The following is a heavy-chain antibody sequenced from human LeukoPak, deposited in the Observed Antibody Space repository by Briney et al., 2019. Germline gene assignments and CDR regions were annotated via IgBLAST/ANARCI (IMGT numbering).Heavy chain of an antibody. CDR2: INPNSGGT. V-gene: IGHV1-2*02. J-gene: IGHJ4*02. CDR3: AGDGITMVRGVIANSFDY. CDR1: GYTFTGYY. D-gene: IGHD3-10*01. Sequence: GASVKVSCKASGYTFTGYYMHWVRQDPGQGLEWMGWINPNSGGTNYAQKFQGRVTMTRDTSISTAYMELSRLRSDDTAVYYCAGDGITMVRGVIANSFDYWGQGTLVTVSS.